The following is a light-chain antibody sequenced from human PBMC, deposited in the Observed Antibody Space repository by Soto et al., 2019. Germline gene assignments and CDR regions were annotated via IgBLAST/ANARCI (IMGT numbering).Light chain of an antibody. CDR3: QYYNNYCWT. V-gene: IGKV1-5*03. CDR2: KSS. CDR1: QSISSW. J-gene: IGKJ1*01. Sequence: DIQLNQSPSTLSASVGDRVTITCRASQSISSWLAWYQQKPGKAPKFLIYKSSNLESGVPSRFSGSGSGTEFTITISSLQPDDFATYYCQYYNNYCWTFCQGTKVEIK.